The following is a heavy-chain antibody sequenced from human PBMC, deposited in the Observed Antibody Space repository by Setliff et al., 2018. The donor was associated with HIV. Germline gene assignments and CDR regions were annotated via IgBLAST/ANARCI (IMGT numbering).Heavy chain of an antibody. CDR1: GYSFTDHY. CDR3: ATVGLITIFGVAQRDFDY. Sequence: ASVKVSCKTSGYSFTDHYMHWVQQAPGKGLEWMGRIDPEINDTVYADKFQGRITITADTSTDTAFLKLSSLSSDDTAVYYCATVGLITIFGVAQRDFDYWGQGTLVTVSS. V-gene: IGHV1-69-2*01. J-gene: IGHJ4*02. CDR2: IDPEINDT. D-gene: IGHD3-3*01.